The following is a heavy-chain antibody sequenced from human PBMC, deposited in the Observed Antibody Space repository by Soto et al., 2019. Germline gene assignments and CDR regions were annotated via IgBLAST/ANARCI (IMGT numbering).Heavy chain of an antibody. D-gene: IGHD3-3*01. Sequence: GGSLRLSCAASGFAFSSYAMSWVRQAPGKGLEWVSAISGSGGSTYYADSVKGRFTISRDNSKNTLYLQMNSLRAEDTAVYYCASGASIFGVVLFDGMDVWGQGTTVTVSS. CDR3: ASGASIFGVVLFDGMDV. V-gene: IGHV3-23*01. CDR2: ISGSGGST. CDR1: GFAFSSYA. J-gene: IGHJ6*02.